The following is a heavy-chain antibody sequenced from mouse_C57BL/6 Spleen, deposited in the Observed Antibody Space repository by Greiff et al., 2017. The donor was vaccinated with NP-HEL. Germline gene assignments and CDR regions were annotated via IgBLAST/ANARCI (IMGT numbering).Heavy chain of an antibody. CDR1: GYTFTSYW. J-gene: IGHJ2*01. Sequence: VQLQQPGAELVKPGASVKLSCKASGYTFTSYWMHWVKQRPGQGLEWIGMIHPNSGSTNYNEKFKSKATLTVDKSSSTAYMQLSSLTSEDSAVYYCARSGYYGSSLDDWGQGTTLTVAS. V-gene: IGHV1-64*01. CDR2: IHPNSGST. D-gene: IGHD1-1*01. CDR3: ARSGYYGSSLDD.